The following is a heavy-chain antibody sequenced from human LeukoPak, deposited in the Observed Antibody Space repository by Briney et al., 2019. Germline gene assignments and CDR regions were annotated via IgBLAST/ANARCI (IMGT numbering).Heavy chain of an antibody. J-gene: IGHJ6*03. CDR2: INHSGST. CDR3: ARGLGYSGYSYYYYYYMDV. V-gene: IGHV4-34*01. Sequence: PSETLSPTCAVYGGSFSGYYWSWIRQPPGKGLEWIGEINHSGSTNYNPSLKSRVTISVDTSKNQFSLKLSSVTAADTAVYYCARGLGYSGYSYYYYYYMDVWGKGTTVTVSS. CDR1: GGSFSGYY. D-gene: IGHD5-12*01.